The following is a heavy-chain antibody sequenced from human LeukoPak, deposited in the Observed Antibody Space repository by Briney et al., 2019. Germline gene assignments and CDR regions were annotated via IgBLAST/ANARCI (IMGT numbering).Heavy chain of an antibody. CDR1: GGSISSGSYY. CDR3: ARGAIFGVEYNWFDP. V-gene: IGHV4-61*02. D-gene: IGHD3-3*01. CDR2: IYTSGRT. J-gene: IGHJ5*02. Sequence: SETLSLTCTVSGGSISSGSYYWSWIRQPPGKVLECDGRIYTSGRTHYNPSLKSRVTISVDTSKNQFSLKLTSVTAADTAVYYCARGAIFGVEYNWFDPWGQGTLVTVCS.